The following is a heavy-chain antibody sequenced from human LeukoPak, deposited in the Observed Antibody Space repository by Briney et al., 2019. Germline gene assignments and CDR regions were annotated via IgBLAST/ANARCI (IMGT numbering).Heavy chain of an antibody. CDR2: IIPIFGTA. CDR3: ARSRYYYDSSGYYPPGDY. CDR1: GGTFSSYA. V-gene: IGHV1-69*13. Sequence: SVKVSCKASGGTFSSYAISWVRQAPGQGLEWMGGIIPIFGTANYAQKFQGRVTITADESTSTAYMELSSLRSEDTAVYYCARSRYYYDSSGYYPPGDYWGRGTLVTVSS. D-gene: IGHD3-22*01. J-gene: IGHJ4*02.